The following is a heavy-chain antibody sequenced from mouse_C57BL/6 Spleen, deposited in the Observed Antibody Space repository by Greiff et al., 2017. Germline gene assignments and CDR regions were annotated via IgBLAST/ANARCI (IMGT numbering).Heavy chain of an antibody. CDR2: INPGSGGT. Sequence: QVQLQQSGAELVRPGTSVKVSCKASGYAFTNYLIEWVKQRPGQGLEWIGVINPGSGGTNYNEKFKGKATLTADKSSSTAYMQLSSRTSEDSAVYFCARGELNATVLAPFAYWGQGTLVTVSA. V-gene: IGHV1-54*01. D-gene: IGHD1-1*01. CDR1: GYAFTNYL. J-gene: IGHJ3*01. CDR3: ARGELNATVLAPFAY.